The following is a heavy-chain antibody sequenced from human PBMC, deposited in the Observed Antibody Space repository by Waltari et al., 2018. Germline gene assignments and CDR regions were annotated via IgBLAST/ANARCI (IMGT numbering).Heavy chain of an antibody. CDR2: ISWNSGSI. J-gene: IGHJ5*02. Sequence: VESGGGLVQPGRSLRLSCAASGFTFDDYAMHWVRQAPGKGLEWVSGISWNSGSIGYADSVKGRFTISRVNAKNSLYLQMNSLRAEDTALYYCAKGPWGDILTGYYPTWGQGTLVTVSS. V-gene: IGHV3-9*01. CDR3: AKGPWGDILTGYYPT. CDR1: GFTFDDYA. D-gene: IGHD3-9*01.